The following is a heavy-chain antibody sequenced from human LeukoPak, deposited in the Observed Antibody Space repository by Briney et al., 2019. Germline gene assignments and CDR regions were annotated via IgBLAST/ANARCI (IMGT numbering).Heavy chain of an antibody. Sequence: GGSLRLSCAASGLTFAGYDMSWVRQAPGKGLEWVSTISASGDNTYYAGSVKGRFTIPRDNSKNTLYLQIDSLRAEDTAVYYCAKRFCSATRCFHFDYWGQGTLVTVSS. V-gene: IGHV3-23*01. CDR2: ISASGDNT. D-gene: IGHD2-2*01. J-gene: IGHJ4*02. CDR3: AKRFCSATRCFHFDY. CDR1: GLTFAGYD.